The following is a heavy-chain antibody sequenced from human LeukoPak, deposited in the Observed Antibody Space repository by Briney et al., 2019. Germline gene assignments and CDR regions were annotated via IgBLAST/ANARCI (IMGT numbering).Heavy chain of an antibody. Sequence: SETLSLTCTVSGGSISSSSYYWGWIRQPPGKGLEWIGSIYYSGSTYYNPSLKSRVTISVDTSKNQFSLKLSSVTAADTAVYYCARESSIRSSTRAPGEAAFDYWGQGTLVTVSS. D-gene: IGHD2-2*01. V-gene: IGHV4-39*07. CDR2: IYYSGST. CDR1: GGSISSSSYY. J-gene: IGHJ4*02. CDR3: ARESSIRSSTRAPGEAAFDY.